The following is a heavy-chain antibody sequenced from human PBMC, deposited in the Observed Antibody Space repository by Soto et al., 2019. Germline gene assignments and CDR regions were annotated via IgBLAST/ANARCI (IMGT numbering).Heavy chain of an antibody. V-gene: IGHV4-59*08. CDR2: IYYSGST. CDR3: ARHAGYGDYVSLWDY. CDR1: GGSISSYY. D-gene: IGHD4-17*01. J-gene: IGHJ4*02. Sequence: SETLSLTCTVSGGSISSYYWSWIRQPPGKGLEWIGYIYYSGSTNYNPSLKSRVTISVDTSKNQFSLKLSSVTAADTAVYYCARHAGYGDYVSLWDYWGQGTLVTVSS.